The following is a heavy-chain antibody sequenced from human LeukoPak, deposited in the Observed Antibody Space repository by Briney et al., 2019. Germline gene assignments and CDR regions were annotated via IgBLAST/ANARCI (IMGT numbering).Heavy chain of an antibody. CDR2: ISGSGGST. V-gene: IGHV3-23*01. J-gene: IGHJ4*02. CDR1: GFTFSSYA. CDR3: AKDPGLRYTAMASGY. D-gene: IGHD5-18*01. Sequence: GGSLRLSCAASGFTFSSYAMSWVRQAPGKGLEWVSAISGSGGSTYYADSVKGRFTISRDNSKNTLYLQMNSLRAEDTAVYYCAKDPGLRYTAMASGYWGQGTLVTVSS.